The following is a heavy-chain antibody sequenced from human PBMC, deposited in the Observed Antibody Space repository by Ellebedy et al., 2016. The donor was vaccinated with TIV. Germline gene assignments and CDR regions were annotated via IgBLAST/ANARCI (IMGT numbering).Heavy chain of an antibody. CDR1: GFTLSTHW. J-gene: IGHJ4*02. D-gene: IGHD6-19*01. CDR2: IKQDGSEK. V-gene: IGHV3-7*03. CDR3: ARGLSGWPY. Sequence: PGGSLRLSCEVSGFTLSTHWMSWVRQAPGKGLEWVAKIKQDGSEKYYVDSVKGRFTISRDNAKNSLYLQMNSLRAEDTAVYYCARGLSGWPYWGQGTLVTVSS.